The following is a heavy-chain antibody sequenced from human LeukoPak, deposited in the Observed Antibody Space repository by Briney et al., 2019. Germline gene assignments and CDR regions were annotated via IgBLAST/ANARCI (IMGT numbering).Heavy chain of an antibody. CDR3: AKYSRPPSIDY. CDR2: ISGSGGTT. Sequence: PGGSLRLSCAVSGFTFNTYAMRWVRQAPGKGLEWVSAISGSGGTTYYADSVKGRFTISRDNSKNTLYLQMNSLRAEDTAVYYCAKYSRPPSIDYWGQGTLVTVSS. J-gene: IGHJ4*02. CDR1: GFTFNTYA. D-gene: IGHD6-13*01. V-gene: IGHV3-23*01.